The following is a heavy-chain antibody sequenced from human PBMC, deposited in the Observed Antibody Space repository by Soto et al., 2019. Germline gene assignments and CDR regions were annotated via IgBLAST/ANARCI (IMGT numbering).Heavy chain of an antibody. D-gene: IGHD3-16*02. J-gene: IGHJ4*02. Sequence: QVQLQQWGAGLLKPSETLSLTCAVYGGSFSGYYWSWIRQPPGKGLEWIGEINHSGSTNYNPSLKSRVTLSVDTSKNQFSLKLSSVTAADTAVYYCARGLEGQYIWGSYRHSYYFDYWGQGTLVTVSS. CDR3: ARGLEGQYIWGSYRHSYYFDY. CDR2: INHSGST. V-gene: IGHV4-34*01. CDR1: GGSFSGYY.